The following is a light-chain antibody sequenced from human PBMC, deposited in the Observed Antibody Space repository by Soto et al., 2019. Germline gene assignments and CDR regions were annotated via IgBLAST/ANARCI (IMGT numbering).Light chain of an antibody. Sequence: EILMTQSPATLSVSPGARAPLSCRASHRVNNYLAWYQQKPGQTPRVLIYGASTRAIGVPARFSGSGFGTEFTLTISSLQPEDFVVYYCQQYSNWPLLSFGGGTKVDIK. CDR2: GAS. CDR3: QQYSNWPLLS. CDR1: HRVNNY. J-gene: IGKJ4*01. V-gene: IGKV3-15*01.